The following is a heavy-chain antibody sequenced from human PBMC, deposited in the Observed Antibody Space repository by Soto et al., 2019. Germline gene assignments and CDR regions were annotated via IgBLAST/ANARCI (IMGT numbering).Heavy chain of an antibody. D-gene: IGHD4-4*01. V-gene: IGHV4-59*08. CDR2: IYHSGST. J-gene: IGHJ4*02. Sequence: SETLSLTCTVSVGSINTYYWSWIRQPPGKGLEWIGYIYHSGSTNYNPSLKSRVTISIDTSKNQFSLKVSSATAADTAMYYCARHSNRNYGLYYFDYWGLGALVTVSS. CDR1: VGSINTYY. CDR3: ARHSNRNYGLYYFDY.